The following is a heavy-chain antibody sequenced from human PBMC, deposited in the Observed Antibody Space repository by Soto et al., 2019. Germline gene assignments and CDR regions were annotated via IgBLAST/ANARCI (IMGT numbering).Heavy chain of an antibody. CDR2: INPNSGGT. V-gene: IGHV1-2*04. Sequence: ASVKVSCKASGYTFTGYYMHWVRQAPGQGLEWMGWINPNSGGTNYAQKFQGWVTMTRDTSISTAYMELSRLRSDDTAVYYCARVSASRAAGGGDDYYGMDVGAQGTRVTVSS. D-gene: IGHD3-16*01. CDR3: ARVSASRAAGGGDDYYGMDV. J-gene: IGHJ6*02. CDR1: GYTFTGYY.